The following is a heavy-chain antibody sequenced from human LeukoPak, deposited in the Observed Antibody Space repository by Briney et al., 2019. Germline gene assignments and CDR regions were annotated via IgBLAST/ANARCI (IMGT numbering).Heavy chain of an antibody. Sequence: QPGGSLRLSCAASGFTFSSYAMSWVRQAPGKRLEWVSAISGSGGSTYYADSVKGRFTISRDNSKNTLYLQMNSLRAEDTAVYYCAKDRSPLWFGEFRNWFDPWGQGTLVTVSS. CDR3: AKDRSPLWFGEFRNWFDP. CDR1: GFTFSSYA. CDR2: ISGSGGST. D-gene: IGHD3-10*01. V-gene: IGHV3-23*01. J-gene: IGHJ5*02.